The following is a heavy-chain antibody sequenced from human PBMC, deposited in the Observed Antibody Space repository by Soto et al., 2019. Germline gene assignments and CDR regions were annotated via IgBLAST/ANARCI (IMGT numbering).Heavy chain of an antibody. Sequence: ASVKVSCKASGYTFTSYAMHWVRQAPGQRLEWMGWINTGNGNTKYSQKFQGRVTITRDTSASTAYMELSSLRSEDTAVYYCARDALYCSGGSCYNWFDPGAREPWSPSPQ. CDR3: ARDALYCSGGSCYNWFDP. CDR1: GYTFTSYA. CDR2: INTGNGNT. D-gene: IGHD2-15*01. V-gene: IGHV1-3*04. J-gene: IGHJ5*02.